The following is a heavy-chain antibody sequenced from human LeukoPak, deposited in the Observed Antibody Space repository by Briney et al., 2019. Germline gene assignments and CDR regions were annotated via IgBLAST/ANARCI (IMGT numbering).Heavy chain of an antibody. CDR2: IYYSGGT. Sequence: SETLSLTCTVSGGAISSYYWSWIRQPPGKGLEWIGYIYYSGGTNYNPSLESRVTISVDTSRNQFSLKLSSVTAADTAVYYCARHRYSSSSEVDYWGQGTLVTVSS. V-gene: IGHV4-59*08. J-gene: IGHJ4*02. CDR1: GGAISSYY. D-gene: IGHD6-6*01. CDR3: ARHRYSSSSEVDY.